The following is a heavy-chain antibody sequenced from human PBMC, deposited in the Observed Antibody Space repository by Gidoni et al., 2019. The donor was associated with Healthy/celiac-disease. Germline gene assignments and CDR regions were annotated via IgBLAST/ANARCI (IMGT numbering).Heavy chain of an antibody. V-gene: IGHV3-7*03. J-gene: IGHJ2*01. CDR3: ARGGYSSSWYDWYFDL. D-gene: IGHD6-13*01. CDR1: GFTFSSHW. Sequence: EVQLVESGGGLVQPGGSLRLSCPASGFTFSSHWMSWVRQAPGKGLEWVANIKQDGSEKYYVDSVKGRFTISRDNAKNSLYLQMNSLRAEDTAVYYCARGGYSSSWYDWYFDLWGRGTLVTVSS. CDR2: IKQDGSEK.